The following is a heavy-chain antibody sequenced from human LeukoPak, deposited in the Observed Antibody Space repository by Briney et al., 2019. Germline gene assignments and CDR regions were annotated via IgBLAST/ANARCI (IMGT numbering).Heavy chain of an antibody. D-gene: IGHD3-10*01. CDR3: ARGAAYYYGSGDY. Sequence: GGSLRLSCAASGFTFSSYAMSWVRQAPGKGLEWASAISGSGGSTYYADSVKGRITISRDNAKNSLYLQMNSLRAEDTAVYYCARGAAYYYGSGDYWGQGTLVSVSS. CDR2: ISGSGGST. J-gene: IGHJ4*02. V-gene: IGHV3-23*01. CDR1: GFTFSSYA.